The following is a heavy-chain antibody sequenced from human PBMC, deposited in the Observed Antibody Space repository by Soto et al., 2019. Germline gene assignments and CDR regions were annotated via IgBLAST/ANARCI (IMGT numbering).Heavy chain of an antibody. V-gene: IGHV5-51*01. CDR1: GYSFTSYW. CDR3: ATILAKYCSSTSCPPAFDY. J-gene: IGHJ4*02. CDR2: IYPGDSDT. D-gene: IGHD2-2*01. Sequence: GESLKISCKGSGYSFTSYWIGWVRQMPGKGLEWMGIIYPGDSDTRYSPSFQGQVTISADKSISTAYLQWSSLKASDTAMYYCATILAKYCSSTSCPPAFDYWGQGTLVTVSS.